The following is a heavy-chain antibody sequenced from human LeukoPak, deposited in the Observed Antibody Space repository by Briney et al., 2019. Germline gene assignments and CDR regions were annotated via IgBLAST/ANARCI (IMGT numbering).Heavy chain of an antibody. Sequence: ASVKVSCKVSGYTLTELSMHWVRRAPGKGLEWMGGFDPEDGETIYAQKFQGRVTMTEDTSTDTAYMELSSLRSEDTAVYYCATDLIYLRGFDPWGQGTLVTVSS. V-gene: IGHV1-24*01. D-gene: IGHD3-10*01. CDR1: GYTLTELS. CDR3: ATDLIYLRGFDP. CDR2: FDPEDGET. J-gene: IGHJ5*02.